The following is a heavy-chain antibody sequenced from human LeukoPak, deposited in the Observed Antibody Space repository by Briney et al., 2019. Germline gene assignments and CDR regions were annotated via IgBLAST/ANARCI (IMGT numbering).Heavy chain of an antibody. CDR1: GGSISSGGHF. J-gene: IGHJ4*02. CDR3: ARDQTGYGPIDY. Sequence: SQTLSLTCTVSGGSISSGGHFWSWIRQHPGKGLEWIGSIYYSGSTYYNPSLKSRVTISVDTSENQFSLKLSSVTAADAAVYYCARDQTGYGPIDYWGQGTLVTVSS. D-gene: IGHD3-9*01. CDR2: IYYSGST. V-gene: IGHV4-31*03.